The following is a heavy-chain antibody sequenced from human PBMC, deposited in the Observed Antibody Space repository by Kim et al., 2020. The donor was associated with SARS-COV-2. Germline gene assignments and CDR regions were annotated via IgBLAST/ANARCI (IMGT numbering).Heavy chain of an antibody. V-gene: IGHV3-30*18. J-gene: IGHJ4*02. Sequence: GGSLRLSCAASGFTFRSYGMHWVRQAPGKGLEWVAVISYDGSNKYYADSVKGRFTISRDNSKNTLYLQMNSLRAEDTAVYYCAKAARYDSSGYSIDYWGQGTLVTVSS. CDR1: GFTFRSYG. CDR3: AKAARYDSSGYSIDY. CDR2: ISYDGSNK. D-gene: IGHD3-22*01.